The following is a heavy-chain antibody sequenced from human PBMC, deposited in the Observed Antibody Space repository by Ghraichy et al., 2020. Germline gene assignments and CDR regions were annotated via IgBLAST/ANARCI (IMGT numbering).Heavy chain of an antibody. D-gene: IGHD3-16*01. CDR3: ARGRGTEDY. Sequence: PETLSLTCAVYGGSFSGYYWSWIRQPPGKGLEWIGEINHSGSTNYNPSLKSRVTISVDTSKNQFSLKLSSVTAADTAVYYCARGRGTEDYWGQGTLVTVSS. CDR1: GGSFSGYY. CDR2: INHSGST. V-gene: IGHV4-34*01. J-gene: IGHJ4*02.